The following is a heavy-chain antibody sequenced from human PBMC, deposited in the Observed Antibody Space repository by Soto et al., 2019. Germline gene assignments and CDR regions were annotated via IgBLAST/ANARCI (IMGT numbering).Heavy chain of an antibody. CDR3: AIDPHDYGDPRDDY. CDR2: IIPILGIA. V-gene: IGHV1-69*08. CDR1: GGTFSSYT. Sequence: QVQLVQSGAEVKKPGSSVKVSCKASGGTFSSYTISWVRQAPGQGLEWMGRIIPILGIANYAQKFQGRVTIPPDKSTATAYMELSSLRSEDTAVYYCAIDPHDYGDPRDDYGGQGPLVTVSS. J-gene: IGHJ4*02. D-gene: IGHD4-17*01.